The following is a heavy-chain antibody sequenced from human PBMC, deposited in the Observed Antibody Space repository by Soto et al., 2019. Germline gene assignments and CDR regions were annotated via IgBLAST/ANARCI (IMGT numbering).Heavy chain of an antibody. CDR2: IYYSGST. J-gene: IGHJ5*02. CDR3: ARERPDGARLDP. Sequence: SETLSLTCTVSGGSISSGDYYWSWIRQPPGKGLEWIGYIYYSGSTYYNPSLKSRVTISVDTSKNQLSLKLSSVTAADTAVYYCARERPDGARLDPWGQGTLVT. CDR1: GGSISSGDYY. D-gene: IGHD6-6*01. V-gene: IGHV4-30-4*01.